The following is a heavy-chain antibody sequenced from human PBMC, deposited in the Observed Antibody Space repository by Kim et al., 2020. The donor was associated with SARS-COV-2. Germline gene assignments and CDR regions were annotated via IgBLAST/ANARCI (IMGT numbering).Heavy chain of an antibody. CDR3: ARGFRYCSSTSCYAGRSEGGMDV. J-gene: IGHJ6*02. V-gene: IGHV3-13*05. CDR2: IGTAGDP. CDR1: GFTFSSYD. D-gene: IGHD2-2*01. Sequence: GGSLRLSCAASGFTFSSYDMHWVRQATGKGLEWVSAIGTAGDPYYPGSVKGRFTISRENAKNSLYLQMNSLRAGDTAVYYCARGFRYCSSTSCYAGRSEGGMDVWGQGTTVTVSS.